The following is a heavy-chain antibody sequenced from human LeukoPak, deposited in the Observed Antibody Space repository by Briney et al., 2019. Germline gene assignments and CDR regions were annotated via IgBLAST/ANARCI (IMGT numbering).Heavy chain of an antibody. J-gene: IGHJ4*02. D-gene: IGHD3-22*01. CDR3: AKRGVVIRVILVGFHKEAYYFDS. CDR1: GITLSNYG. V-gene: IGHV3-23*01. CDR2: ISGSGGAT. Sequence: GGSLRLSCAVSGITLSNYGMSWVRQAPGKGLEWVAGISGSGGATNYADSVKGRFTISRDNPKNTLYLQMNSLRVEDAAVYFCAKRGVVIRVILVGFHKEAYYFDSWGQGALVTVSS.